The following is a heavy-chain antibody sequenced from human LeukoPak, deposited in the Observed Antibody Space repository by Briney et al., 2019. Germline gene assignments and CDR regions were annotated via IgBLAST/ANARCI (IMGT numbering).Heavy chain of an antibody. V-gene: IGHV1-8*01. J-gene: IGHJ4*02. D-gene: IGHD3-10*01. CDR1: GYTFTSYD. CDR2: MNPNSGNT. CDR3: ARGARVRGTVGSFGY. Sequence: VASVKVSCKASGYTFTSYDINWVRQATGQGLEWVGWMNPNSGNTGYAQKFQGRVTMTRNTSISTAYMALSSLRSEDTAVYYCARGARVRGTVGSFGYWGQGTLVTVSS.